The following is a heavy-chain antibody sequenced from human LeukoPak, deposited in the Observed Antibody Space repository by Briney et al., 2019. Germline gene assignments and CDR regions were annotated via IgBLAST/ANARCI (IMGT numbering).Heavy chain of an antibody. V-gene: IGHV3-7*01. CDR1: GFTFSSYW. D-gene: IGHD4-17*01. CDR3: ARLTTVTTYYFDY. J-gene: IGHJ4*02. Sequence: PGGSLGLSCAASGFTFSSYWMSWVRQAPGKGLEWVANIKQDGSEKYYVDSVKGRFTISRDNAKNSLYLQMNSLRAEDTAVYYCARLTTVTTYYFDYWGQGTLVTVSS. CDR2: IKQDGSEK.